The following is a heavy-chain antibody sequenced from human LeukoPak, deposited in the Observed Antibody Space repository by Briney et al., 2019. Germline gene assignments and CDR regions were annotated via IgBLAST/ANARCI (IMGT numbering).Heavy chain of an antibody. CDR2: ISSSSSYI. Sequence: GGSLGLSCAASGFTFSSYSMNWVRQAPGKGLEWVSSISSSSSYIYYADSVKGRFTISRDNAKNSLYLQMNSLRAEDTAVYYCAREGKQQLVQQGDYWGQGTLVTVSS. CDR3: AREGKQQLVQQGDY. V-gene: IGHV3-21*01. CDR1: GFTFSSYS. J-gene: IGHJ4*02. D-gene: IGHD6-13*01.